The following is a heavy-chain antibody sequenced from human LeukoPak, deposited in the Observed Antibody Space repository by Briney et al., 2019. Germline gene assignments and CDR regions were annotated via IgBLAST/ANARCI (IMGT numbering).Heavy chain of an antibody. V-gene: IGHV3-53*01. J-gene: IGHJ4*02. D-gene: IGHD4-17*01. Sequence: GGSLRLSCAASRFTFSEYWMSWVRQAPGKGLEWVSVIYSGGSTYYADSVKGRFTISRDNSKNALYLQMNSLRAEDTAVYYCAGATGTDFDYWGQGTLVTVSS. CDR3: AGATGTDFDY. CDR2: IYSGGST. CDR1: RFTFSEYW.